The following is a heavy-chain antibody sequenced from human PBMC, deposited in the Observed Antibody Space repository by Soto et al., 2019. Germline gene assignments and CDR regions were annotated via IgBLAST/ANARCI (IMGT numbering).Heavy chain of an antibody. V-gene: IGHV3-15*01. Sequence: GGSLRLSCAASGFTFSNAWMSWVRQAPEKGLEWVGRIKSKTDGGTTDYAAPVKGRFTISRDDSKNTLYLQMNSLKTEDTAVYYCTTLDYSNGYYYYYYMDVWGKGTTVTVSS. J-gene: IGHJ6*03. D-gene: IGHD4-4*01. CDR1: GFTFSNAW. CDR2: IKSKTDGGTT. CDR3: TTLDYSNGYYYYYYMDV.